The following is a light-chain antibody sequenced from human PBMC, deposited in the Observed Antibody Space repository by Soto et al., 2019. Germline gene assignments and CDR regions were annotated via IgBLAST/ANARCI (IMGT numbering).Light chain of an antibody. CDR1: QSISNF. Sequence: DIQMTQSPSSLSASVGDRVTITCRASQSISNFLNWYQQKPGKAPNLLIYAVSNLHSGVPSRFSGNGSGTEFTLTIASLLPEDFATYYCQQSYGTPKTFGQGTKVEIK. V-gene: IGKV1-39*01. J-gene: IGKJ1*01. CDR3: QQSYGTPKT. CDR2: AVS.